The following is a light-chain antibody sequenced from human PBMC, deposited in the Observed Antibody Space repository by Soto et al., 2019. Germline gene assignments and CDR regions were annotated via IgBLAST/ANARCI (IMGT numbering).Light chain of an antibody. Sequence: QSVLTQPPSVSGAPGQRVTISCTGSSSNIGAGYDVHWYQQLPGTAPKLLIYGNSNRPAGVPDRFSGSKSGTSASMAITGLQAEDEADYYGQSHDSSLSGHVVVCGGTKVTVL. CDR1: SSNIGAGYD. CDR3: QSHDSSLSGHVV. V-gene: IGLV1-40*01. CDR2: GNS. J-gene: IGLJ2*01.